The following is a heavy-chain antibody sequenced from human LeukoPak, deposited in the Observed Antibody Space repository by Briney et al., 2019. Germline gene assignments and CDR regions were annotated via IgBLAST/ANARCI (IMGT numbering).Heavy chain of an antibody. V-gene: IGHV4-59*08. Sequence: SQTLSLTCTVSGGSISSYYWSWIRQPPGKGLEWIGYIYYSGSTYYKPSLKSRVTISVDTSKNQFSLKLSSVTAADTAVYYCARGYSSGWGVKDIWGQGTMVTVSS. D-gene: IGHD6-19*01. CDR1: GGSISSYY. J-gene: IGHJ3*02. CDR3: ARGYSSGWGVKDI. CDR2: IYYSGST.